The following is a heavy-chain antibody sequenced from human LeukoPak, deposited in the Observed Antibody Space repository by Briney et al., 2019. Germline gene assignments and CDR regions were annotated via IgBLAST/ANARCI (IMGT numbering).Heavy chain of an antibody. CDR2: ISDDGSDK. J-gene: IGHJ4*02. D-gene: IGHD3-16*01. CDR1: GFTFSRNA. Sequence: GGSLRLSCAASGFTFSRNALNWVRQAPGKGLEWVAVISDDGSDKYYADSVRGRFTISRDNSKNTLYLQMNSLRAEDTAVYYCAKGSDGLFSGNDYWGQGTLVTVSS. V-gene: IGHV3-30*04. CDR3: AKGSDGLFSGNDY.